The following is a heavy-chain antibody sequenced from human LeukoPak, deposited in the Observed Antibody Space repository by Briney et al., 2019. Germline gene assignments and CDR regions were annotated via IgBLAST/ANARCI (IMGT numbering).Heavy chain of an antibody. D-gene: IGHD6-13*01. CDR3: AKEDRYSSSWYDY. J-gene: IGHJ4*02. CDR2: ISGSGGST. CDR1: GFTFSRYA. Sequence: GGSLVLSCAASGFTFSRYAMGGGRRAPGKGREGVSAISGSGGSTYYADSGKGRFTISRDNSKNTLYLQMNSLRAEDTAVYYCAKEDRYSSSWYDYWGQGTLVTVSS. V-gene: IGHV3-23*01.